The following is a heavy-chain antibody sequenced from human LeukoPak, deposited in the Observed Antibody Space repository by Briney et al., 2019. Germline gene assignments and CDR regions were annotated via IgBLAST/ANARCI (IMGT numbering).Heavy chain of an antibody. D-gene: IGHD6-19*01. V-gene: IGHV1-8*02. J-gene: IGHJ5*02. CDR1: GYTFTSYG. Sequence: ASVKVSCKASGYTFTSYGISWVRQAPGQGLEWMGWMNPNSGNTGYAQKFQGRVTMTRNTSISTAYMELSSLRSEDTAVYYCARLDSSGWYGEDWFDPWGQGTLVTVSS. CDR3: ARLDSSGWYGEDWFDP. CDR2: MNPNSGNT.